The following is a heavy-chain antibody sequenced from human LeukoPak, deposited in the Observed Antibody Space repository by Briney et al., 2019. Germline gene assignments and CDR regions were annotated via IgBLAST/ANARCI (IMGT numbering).Heavy chain of an antibody. J-gene: IGHJ4*02. CDR2: ISSSSSYI. D-gene: IGHD6-13*01. V-gene: IGHV3-21*01. CDR3: ARDQPSAGTGY. CDR1: GFTFSSYE. Sequence: GGSLRLSCAASGFTFSSYEMNWVRQAPGKGLEWVSSISSSSSYIYYADSVKGRFTISRDNAKNSLYLQMNSLRAEDTAVYYCARDQPSAGTGYWGQGTLVIVSS.